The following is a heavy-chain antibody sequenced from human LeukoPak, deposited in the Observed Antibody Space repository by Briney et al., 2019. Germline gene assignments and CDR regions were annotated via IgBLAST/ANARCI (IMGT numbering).Heavy chain of an antibody. CDR3: ARKYCSGGSCYSYNWFDP. CDR2: IYHSGST. J-gene: IGHJ5*02. CDR1: GYPISSDYY. Sequence: PSETLSLTCTVSGYPISSDYYWGWIRQPPGKGLEWIGSIYHSGSTYYNPSLKSRVTISVDTSKNQFSLKLSSVTAADTAVYYCARKYCSGGSCYSYNWFDPWGQGTLVTVSS. V-gene: IGHV4-38-2*02. D-gene: IGHD2-15*01.